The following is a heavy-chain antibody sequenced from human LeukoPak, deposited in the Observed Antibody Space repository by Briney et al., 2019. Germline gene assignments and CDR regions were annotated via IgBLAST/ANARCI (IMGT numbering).Heavy chain of an antibody. J-gene: IGHJ4*02. V-gene: IGHV1-2*02. CDR3: ARASVGATSGFDY. Sequence: ASVRVSCKASGYTFTGYYMHWVRQAPGQGLEWMGWINPNSGGTNYAQKFQGRVTMTRDMSTSTVYMELSSLRSEDTAVYYCARASVGATSGFDYWGQGTLVTVSS. CDR2: INPNSGGT. CDR1: GYTFTGYY. D-gene: IGHD1-26*01.